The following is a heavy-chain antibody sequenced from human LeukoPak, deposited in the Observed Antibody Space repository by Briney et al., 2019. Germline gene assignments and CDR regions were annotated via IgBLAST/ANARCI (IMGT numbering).Heavy chain of an antibody. J-gene: IGHJ4*02. Sequence: PSETLSLTCTVSGGSISSGDYYWSWLRPPPGKGLEWIGYIYYSGSTYYNPSLKSRVTISVDTSKNQFSLKLSSVTAADTAVYYCATHNAVADYWGQGTLVTVSS. CDR2: IYYSGST. CDR3: ATHNAVADY. V-gene: IGHV4-30-4*08. CDR1: GGSISSGDYY. D-gene: IGHD2-2*01.